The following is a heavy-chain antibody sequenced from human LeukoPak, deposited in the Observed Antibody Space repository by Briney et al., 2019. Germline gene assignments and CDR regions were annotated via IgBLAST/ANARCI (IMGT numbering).Heavy chain of an antibody. V-gene: IGHV1-2*02. CDR2: INPNSGGT. CDR1: GYRFTGYH. CDR3: ARDASPFDY. J-gene: IGHJ4*02. Sequence: EASVKVSCKASGYRFTGYHIHWVRQAPGQGLEWMGWINPNSGGTNYAQRFQGRVTMTRDTSISTAYMELSGLRSDDTAVYYCARDASPFDYWGQGTLVTVSS.